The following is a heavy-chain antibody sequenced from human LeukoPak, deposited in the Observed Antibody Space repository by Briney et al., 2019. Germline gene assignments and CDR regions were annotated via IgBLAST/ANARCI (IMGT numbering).Heavy chain of an antibody. Sequence: ASVKVSCKASGYTFGSYYMHWVRQAPGQGLEWMGIMNPSGGSTSYAQKFQGRVTMTRDTSTSTVYMQLSSLRSEDTAVYYCARGYYSGSGRYYFDFWGQGTLVTVSS. CDR3: ARGYYSGSGRYYFDF. CDR1: GYTFGSYY. V-gene: IGHV1-46*01. D-gene: IGHD3-10*01. J-gene: IGHJ4*02. CDR2: MNPSGGST.